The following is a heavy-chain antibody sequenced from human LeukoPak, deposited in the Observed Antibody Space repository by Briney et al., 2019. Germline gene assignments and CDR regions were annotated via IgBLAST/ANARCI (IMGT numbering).Heavy chain of an antibody. CDR1: GFTFSSYS. J-gene: IGHJ4*02. CDR2: IGYDGNKK. Sequence: GGSLRLSCAASGFTFSSYSMNWVRQAPGKGLQWVAVIGYDGNKKYYADSVKGRFTISRDNAKKSLFLQMNSLRAEDTAVYYCGRVGASYGSGSYSDYWGQGTLVTVSS. CDR3: GRVGASYGSGSYSDY. V-gene: IGHV3-33*08. D-gene: IGHD3-10*01.